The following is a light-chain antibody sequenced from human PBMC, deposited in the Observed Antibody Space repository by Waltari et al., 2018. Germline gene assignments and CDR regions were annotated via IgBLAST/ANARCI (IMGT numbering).Light chain of an antibody. CDR3: QQRSNWPRT. Sequence: DIVFTQSPATLSLSPGERAPLSCRASQSVSSYLAWYQQKPGQAPRLLIYDASSRATGIPARFSGSGSGTDFTLTISSLEPEDFAVYYCQQRSNWPRTFGQGTKVEI. J-gene: IGKJ1*01. CDR2: DAS. CDR1: QSVSSY. V-gene: IGKV3-11*01.